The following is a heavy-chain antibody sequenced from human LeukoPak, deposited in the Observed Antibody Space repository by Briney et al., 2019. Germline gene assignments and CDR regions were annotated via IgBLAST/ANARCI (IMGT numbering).Heavy chain of an antibody. V-gene: IGHV3-21*01. CDR2: ITSSTTYT. CDR1: GFIFNTFG. Sequence: GGSLRLSCSASGFIFNTFGMNWVRQAPGKGLEWVSSITSSTTYTYYADSVKGRFTISRDNAKNSLLLQMNSLRAEDTAVYYCVRCTFVLHKRCSAFDVWGQGTMVTVSA. J-gene: IGHJ3*01. CDR3: VRCTFVLHKRCSAFDV. D-gene: IGHD1-1*01.